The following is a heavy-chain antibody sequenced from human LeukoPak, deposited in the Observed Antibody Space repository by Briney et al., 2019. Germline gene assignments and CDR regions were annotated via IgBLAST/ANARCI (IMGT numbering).Heavy chain of an antibody. J-gene: IGHJ4*02. CDR1: GFTFSSYA. D-gene: IGHD3-16*01. V-gene: IGHV3-23*01. CDR2: ISGSGGST. Sequence: PGGSLRLSCAASGFTFSSYAMSWVRQAPGKGLEWVSAISGSGGSTYYADSVKGRFTISRDNSKNTLYLQMNSLRAEDTAVYYCAKDWGLPQTLYYFDYWGQGTLVTVSS. CDR3: AKDWGLPQTLYYFDY.